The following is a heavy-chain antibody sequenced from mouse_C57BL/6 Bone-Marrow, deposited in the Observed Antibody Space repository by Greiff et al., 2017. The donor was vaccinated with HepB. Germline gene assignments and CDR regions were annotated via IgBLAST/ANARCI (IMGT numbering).Heavy chain of an antibody. Sequence: EVQLVESGGGLVKPGGSLKLSCAASGFTFSDYGMHWVRQAPEKGLEWVAYISSGSSTIYYADTVKGRFTISRDNAKNTLFLQMTSLRSEDTAMYYCATHYYGSSSLYWYFDVWGTGTTVTVSS. CDR2: ISSGSSTI. CDR1: GFTFSDYG. D-gene: IGHD1-1*01. V-gene: IGHV5-17*01. CDR3: ATHYYGSSSLYWYFDV. J-gene: IGHJ1*03.